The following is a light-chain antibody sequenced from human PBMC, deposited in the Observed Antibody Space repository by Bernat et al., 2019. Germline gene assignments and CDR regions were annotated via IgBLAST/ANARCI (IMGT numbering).Light chain of an antibody. CDR3: QQYDNVPIT. V-gene: IGKV1-33*01. J-gene: IGKJ5*01. CDR1: QDISNY. CDR2: DAS. Sequence: DIQMTQSPSSLSASVGDRVTITCQASQDISNYLNWYQQKPGKAPKLLIYDASNLETGVPSRFSGSGSGTDFTFTISSLQPEDIATYHCQQYDNVPITFGQGTRLEI.